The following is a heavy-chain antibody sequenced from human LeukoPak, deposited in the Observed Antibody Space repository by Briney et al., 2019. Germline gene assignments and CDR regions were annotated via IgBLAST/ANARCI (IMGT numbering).Heavy chain of an antibody. Sequence: GGSLRLSCAASGFTFSSYAMSWVRQAPGKGLVWVSAISGSGGSTYYADSVKGRFTISRDSSKNTLYLQMNSLRAEDTAVYYCAKGSFMVRFYGMDVWGQGTTVTVSS. J-gene: IGHJ6*02. CDR1: GFTFSSYA. CDR2: ISGSGGST. V-gene: IGHV3-23*01. CDR3: AKGSFMVRFYGMDV. D-gene: IGHD3-10*01.